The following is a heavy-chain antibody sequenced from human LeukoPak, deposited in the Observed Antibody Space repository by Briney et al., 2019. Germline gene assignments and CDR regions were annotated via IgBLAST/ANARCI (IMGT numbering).Heavy chain of an antibody. CDR3: ASLSMVRGVIPNYFDY. CDR1: GGSISTYY. Sequence: SETLSLTCSVSGGSISTYYWSWIRQPPGKGLEWIGYIYYSGSTNYNPSLKSRVTISVDTSKNQFSLKLSSVTAADTAVYYCASLSMVRGVIPNYFDYWGQGTLVTVSS. CDR2: IYYSGST. J-gene: IGHJ4*02. V-gene: IGHV4-59*08. D-gene: IGHD3-10*01.